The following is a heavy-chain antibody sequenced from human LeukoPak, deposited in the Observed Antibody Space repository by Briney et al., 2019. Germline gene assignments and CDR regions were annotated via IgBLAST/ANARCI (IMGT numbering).Heavy chain of an antibody. CDR2: IYPGDFDT. CDR3: VRLGAGGDGWELLSMFDY. D-gene: IGHD1-26*01. Sequence: GESLKISCEGSGYTFANYWIGWVRQMPGKGLEWMGIIYPGDFDTRYSPSFQGQVTISADRSISTAYLQWSSLKASDTAMYYCVRLGAGGDGWELLSMFDYWGQGTLVTV. CDR1: GYTFANYW. J-gene: IGHJ4*02. V-gene: IGHV5-51*01.